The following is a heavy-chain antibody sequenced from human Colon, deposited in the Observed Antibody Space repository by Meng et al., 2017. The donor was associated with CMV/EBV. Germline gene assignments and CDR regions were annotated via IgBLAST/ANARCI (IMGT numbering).Heavy chain of an antibody. Sequence: GQVVQAGAEVKKPGASVKVPCKTSGYTFSDYHIHWVRQAPGQGLEWMGWINSNSGATDYAQKFQGRFTMTRDTSITTVYMELSSLRSDDTAVYYCARDPSGSRVPFDYWGQGSLVTVSS. D-gene: IGHD1-26*01. CDR2: INSNSGAT. J-gene: IGHJ4*02. V-gene: IGHV1-2*02. CDR3: ARDPSGSRVPFDY. CDR1: GYTFSDYH.